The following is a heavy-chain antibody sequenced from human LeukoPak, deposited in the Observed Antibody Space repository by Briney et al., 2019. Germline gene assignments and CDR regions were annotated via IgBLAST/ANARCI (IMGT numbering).Heavy chain of an antibody. D-gene: IGHD2-2*02. Sequence: PSETLSLTCTVSGYSISSGYYWGWIRQPPGKGLEWIGSIYHSGSTYYNPSLKSRVTISVDTSKNQFSLKLSSVTAADTAVYYCARGDCSSTSCYTGYWGQGTLVTVSS. J-gene: IGHJ4*02. CDR2: IYHSGST. CDR1: GYSISSGYY. CDR3: ARGDCSSTSCYTGY. V-gene: IGHV4-38-2*02.